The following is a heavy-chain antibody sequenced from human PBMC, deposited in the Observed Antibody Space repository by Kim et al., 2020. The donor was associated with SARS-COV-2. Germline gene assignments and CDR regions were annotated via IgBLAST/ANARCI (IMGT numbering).Heavy chain of an antibody. J-gene: IGHJ4*02. CDR2: ISYDGSNK. CDR3: ARAHSGSYYSPFDY. V-gene: IGHV3-30-3*01. D-gene: IGHD1-26*01. Sequence: GGSLRLSCAASGFTFISYAMHWVRQAPGKGLEWVAVISYDGSNKYYADSVKGRFTIYRDNSKNTLYLQMNSLRAEDTAVYYCARAHSGSYYSPFDYWGQ. CDR1: GFTFISYA.